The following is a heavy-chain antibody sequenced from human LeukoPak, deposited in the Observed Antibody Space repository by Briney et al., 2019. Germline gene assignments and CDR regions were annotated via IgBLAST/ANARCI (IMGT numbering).Heavy chain of an antibody. V-gene: IGHV1-18*01. J-gene: IGHJ4*02. CDR1: GYTFTSYG. D-gene: IGHD3-22*01. CDR2: ISAYNGNT. Sequence: RASVKVSCKASGYTFTSYGISWVRQAPGQGLEWMGWISAYNGNTNYAQKLQGRVTMTTDTSTSTAYMELRSLRSDDTAVYYCARAHYYDSSGSNFDYWGQGTLVTVSS. CDR3: ARAHYYDSSGSNFDY.